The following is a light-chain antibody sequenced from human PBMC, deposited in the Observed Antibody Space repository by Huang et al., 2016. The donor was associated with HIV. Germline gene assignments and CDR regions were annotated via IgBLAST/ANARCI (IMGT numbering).Light chain of an antibody. CDR2: DAS. J-gene: IGKJ1*01. Sequence: EIVLTQSPATLSLSPGERATLSCRASQSVSSYLAWYQQQPGQAPRLLIYDASNRATGIPARFSGSGSVTDFTLIISSLEPEDFAVYHCQQRSNWPRTFGQGTKVEIK. CDR3: QQRSNWPRT. V-gene: IGKV3-11*01. CDR1: QSVSSY.